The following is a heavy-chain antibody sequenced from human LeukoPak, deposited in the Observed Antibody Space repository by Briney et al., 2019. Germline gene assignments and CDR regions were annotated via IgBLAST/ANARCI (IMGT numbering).Heavy chain of an antibody. CDR3: ARDHYDSSGPNFLYFVY. D-gene: IGHD3-22*01. CDR1: GFTFSSYE. Sequence: GGSLRLSCAASGFTFSSYEMNWVRQAPGKGQEWVSYISSSGSTIYYADSVKGRFTISRDNAKNSLYLQMNSLRAEDTAVYYCARDHYDSSGPNFLYFVYWGQGTLVTVSS. V-gene: IGHV3-48*03. J-gene: IGHJ4*02. CDR2: ISSSGSTI.